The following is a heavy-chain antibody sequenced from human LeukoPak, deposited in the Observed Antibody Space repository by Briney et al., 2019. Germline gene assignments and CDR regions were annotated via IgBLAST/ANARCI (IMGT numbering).Heavy chain of an antibody. CDR2: IRSKANSNAT. Sequence: GVSLRLSCAACGFPFSVSAIHWVRRSCGEGLECVGRIRSKANSNATSSAASVKGRFTISRDDSKNTAYLQMNSLKAEDTAVYYCTRDYGVLFDYWGQGTLVT. D-gene: IGHD4-17*01. CDR3: TRDYGVLFDY. J-gene: IGHJ4*02. V-gene: IGHV3-73*01. CDR1: GFPFSVSA.